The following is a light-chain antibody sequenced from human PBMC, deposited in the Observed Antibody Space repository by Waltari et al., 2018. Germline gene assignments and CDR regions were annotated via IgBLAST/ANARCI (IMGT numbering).Light chain of an antibody. CDR1: SRQVGGFHY. CDR3: CSYAGSYSPWV. V-gene: IGLV2-11*01. Sequence: QSALPQPRSVSGSPGQSVTISCTGTSRQVGGFHYVPWYQQHPGKAPKRMIYDVSNRPSGVPDRFSGSKSGNTASLTISGLQAEDEADYYCCSYAGSYSPWVFGGGTKLTVL. J-gene: IGLJ3*02. CDR2: DVS.